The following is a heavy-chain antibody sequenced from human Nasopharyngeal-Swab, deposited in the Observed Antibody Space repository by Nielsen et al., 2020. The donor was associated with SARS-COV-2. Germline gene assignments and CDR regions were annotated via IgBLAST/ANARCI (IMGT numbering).Heavy chain of an antibody. V-gene: IGHV4-31*02. J-gene: IGHJ4*02. CDR2: IYYSGST. D-gene: IGHD3-22*01. Sequence: RQAPGKGPEWIGYIYYSGSTYYNPSLKSRVTISVDTSKNQFSLKLSSVTAADTAVYYCARGAIDYYDSSGYGDWGQGTLVTVSS. CDR3: ARGAIDYYDSSGYGD.